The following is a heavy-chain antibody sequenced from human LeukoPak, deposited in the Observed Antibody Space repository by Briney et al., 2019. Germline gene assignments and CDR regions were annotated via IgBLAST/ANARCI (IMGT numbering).Heavy chain of an antibody. D-gene: IGHD3-3*01. CDR2: IYHSGST. V-gene: IGHV4-38-2*02. J-gene: IGHJ4*02. Sequence: SETLSLTCTVSGYSISSGYYWGWIRQPPGKGLEWIGSIYHSGSTYYNPSLKSRVTISVDTSKNQFSLKLSSVTAADTAVYYCARLDLWSGYDIDYWGQGTLVTVSS. CDR3: ARLDLWSGYDIDY. CDR1: GYSISSGYY.